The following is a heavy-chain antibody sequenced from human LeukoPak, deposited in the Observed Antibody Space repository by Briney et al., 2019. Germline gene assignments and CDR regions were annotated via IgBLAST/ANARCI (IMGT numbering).Heavy chain of an antibody. CDR3: ARSSRYGSENFDH. Sequence: GESLKISCKGSGYFFTSHCIAWVRQMPGEGLEWMGLIYPSDSDTRYGPSFQGQVTMSVDKSISTAYLRWGSLKASDTAIYYCARSSRYGSENFDHWGPGTLVTVSS. CDR2: IYPSDSDT. CDR1: GYFFTSHC. D-gene: IGHD3-10*01. J-gene: IGHJ4*02. V-gene: IGHV5-51*01.